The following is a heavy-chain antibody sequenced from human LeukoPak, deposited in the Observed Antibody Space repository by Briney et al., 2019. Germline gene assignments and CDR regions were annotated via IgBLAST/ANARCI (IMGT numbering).Heavy chain of an antibody. CDR2: IYYSGST. CDR3: ASHGGYDDFDI. D-gene: IGHD5-18*01. V-gene: IGHV4-39*01. CDR1: GGSISSSSYY. J-gene: IGHJ3*02. Sequence: SETLSLTCTVSGGSISSSSYYWGWIRQPPGKGLEWIVSIYYSGSTYYNPSLKRRVTISVNATNNQFSLKLSSVTAADTAVYYCASHGGYDDFDIWGQGTMVTVSS.